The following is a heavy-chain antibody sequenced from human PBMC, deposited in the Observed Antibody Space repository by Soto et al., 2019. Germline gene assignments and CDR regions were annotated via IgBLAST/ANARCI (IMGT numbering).Heavy chain of an antibody. D-gene: IGHD6-6*01. CDR2: INHSGST. CDR1: GGSFSGYY. V-gene: IGHV4-34*01. CDR3: ARAARRYYYYGMDV. J-gene: IGHJ6*02. Sequence: PSETLSLTCAVYGGSFSGYYWSWIRQPPGKGLEWIGEINHSGSTNYSPSLKSRVTISVDTSKNQFSLKLSSVTAADTAVYYCARAARRYYYYGMDVWGQGTTVTVSS.